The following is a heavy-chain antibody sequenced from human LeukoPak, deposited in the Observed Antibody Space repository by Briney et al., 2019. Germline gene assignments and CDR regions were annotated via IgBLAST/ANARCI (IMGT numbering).Heavy chain of an antibody. CDR1: GYTFTSND. J-gene: IGHJ4*02. CDR3: ARPKSKYDSSGYYPLDY. Sequence: ASVKVSCKPSGYTFTSNDINWVRQATGQGLEWMGWMNPNSGNTAYAQKFQGRVTMTRNTAISTAYMELSSLRSEDTAVCYCARPKSKYDSSGYYPLDYWGQGTLVTVSS. D-gene: IGHD3-22*01. CDR2: MNPNSGNT. V-gene: IGHV1-8*01.